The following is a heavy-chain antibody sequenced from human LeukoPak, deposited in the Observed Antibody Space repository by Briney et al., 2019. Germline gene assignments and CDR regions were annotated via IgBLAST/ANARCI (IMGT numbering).Heavy chain of an antibody. CDR3: ARGRGEWLFIKISDAFDI. J-gene: IGHJ3*02. CDR1: GFTFSSYE. CDR2: ISSSGSTI. V-gene: IGHV3-48*03. Sequence: GGSLRLSCAASGFTFSSYEMNWVRQAPGKGLEWVSYISSSGSTIYYAGSVKGRFTISRDNAKNSLYLQMNSLRAEDTAVYYCARGRGEWLFIKISDAFDIWGQGTMVTVSS. D-gene: IGHD3-3*01.